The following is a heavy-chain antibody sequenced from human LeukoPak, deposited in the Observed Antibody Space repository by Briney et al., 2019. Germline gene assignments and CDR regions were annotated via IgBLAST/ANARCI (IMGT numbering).Heavy chain of an antibody. V-gene: IGHV3-11*04. J-gene: IGHJ4*02. CDR3: AKDQTPMDSGSYGFDY. Sequence: GGSLRLSCPVSGFTFSNYYMSWIRQAPGKGLEWVSYIGKSGDSIYYADSVKGRFTISRDNAKKSLYLEMSSLRAEDTAVYYCAKDQTPMDSGSYGFDYWGQGTLVTVSS. D-gene: IGHD1-26*01. CDR1: GFTFSNYY. CDR2: IGKSGDSI.